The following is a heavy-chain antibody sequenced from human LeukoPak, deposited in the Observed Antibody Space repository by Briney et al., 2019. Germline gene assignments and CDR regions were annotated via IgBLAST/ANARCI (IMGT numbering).Heavy chain of an antibody. Sequence: GGSLRLSCAASGFTFSSYAMSWVRQAPGKGLEWVSAISGSGGSTYYADSVKGRFTISRDNSKNTLYLQMNSLRAEDTAVYYCANHYDSSGYLYYFDYWGQGTLVTVCS. V-gene: IGHV3-23*01. CDR3: ANHYDSSGYLYYFDY. J-gene: IGHJ4*02. CDR1: GFTFSSYA. CDR2: ISGSGGST. D-gene: IGHD3-22*01.